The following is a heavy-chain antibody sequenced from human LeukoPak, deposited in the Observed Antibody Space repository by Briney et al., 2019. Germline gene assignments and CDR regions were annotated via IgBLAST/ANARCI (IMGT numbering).Heavy chain of an antibody. CDR1: GFPFSSYG. V-gene: IGHV3-33*01. J-gene: IGHJ4*02. D-gene: IGHD3-3*01. Sequence: PGGSLRLSCAASGFPFSSYGMHWVRQAPGKGLEWVAVIWYDGSNKYYADSVKGRFTISRDNSKNTLYLQMNSLRAEDTAVYYCARGSYYDFWSAFLGLDYWGQGTLVTVSS. CDR3: ARGSYYDFWSAFLGLDY. CDR2: IWYDGSNK.